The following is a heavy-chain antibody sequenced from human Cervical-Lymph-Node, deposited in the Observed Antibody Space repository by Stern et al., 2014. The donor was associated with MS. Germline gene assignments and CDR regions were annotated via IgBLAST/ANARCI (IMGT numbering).Heavy chain of an antibody. V-gene: IGHV3-30*18. Sequence: QMQLVQSGGGVVQPGRSLRLSCAASGFTFSSYGMHWVRQAPGKGLEWVAVISYDGSNKYYADSVKGRFTISRDNSKNTLYLQMNSLRAEDTAVYYCAKESVAAGKFYYYYGMDVWGQGTTVTVSS. CDR1: GFTFSSYG. CDR2: ISYDGSNK. CDR3: AKESVAAGKFYYYYGMDV. D-gene: IGHD6-13*01. J-gene: IGHJ6*02.